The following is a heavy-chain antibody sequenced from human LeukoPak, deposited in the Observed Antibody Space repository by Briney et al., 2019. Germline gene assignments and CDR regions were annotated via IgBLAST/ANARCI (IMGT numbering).Heavy chain of an antibody. J-gene: IGHJ4*02. D-gene: IGHD6-6*01. CDR3: AKTAYLTSSPVDW. V-gene: IGHV4-39*07. Sequence: SETLSLTCTVSGGSIDSSSYYWGWIRQPPGKGLEWIGSIYYSGSAYYNPSLESRVTISVDTSKNQFSLKLSSVTAADTAVYYCAKTAYLTSSPVDWWGQGTLVTVSS. CDR2: IYYSGSA. CDR1: GGSIDSSSYY.